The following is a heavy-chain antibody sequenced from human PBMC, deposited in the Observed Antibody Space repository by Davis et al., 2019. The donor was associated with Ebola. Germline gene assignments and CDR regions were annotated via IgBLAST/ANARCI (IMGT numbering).Heavy chain of an antibody. V-gene: IGHV3-66*01. D-gene: IGHD3-16*01. J-gene: IGHJ4*02. CDR2: IYSGGHT. CDR3: ARSYPGGGLDY. Sequence: GESLKISCAASGFPVSDNYMKWVRQAPGKGLEWVSTIYSGGHTYYADSVKDRFTISRDNSENTLYLQMNSLRDEDTAVYYCARSYPGGGLDYWGQGTLVTVSS. CDR1: GFPVSDNY.